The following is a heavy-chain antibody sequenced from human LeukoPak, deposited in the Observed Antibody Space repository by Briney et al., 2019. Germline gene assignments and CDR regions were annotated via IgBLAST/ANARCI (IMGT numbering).Heavy chain of an antibody. D-gene: IGHD2-15*01. Sequence: GGSLRLSCAASGFTFSSYWMHWVRQAPGKGLMWVSRINSDGSSTSYADSVKGRFTISRDNAKNTLYLQMNSLRAEDTAVYYCARGGGGKDFDYWGQGTLVTVSS. CDR3: ARGGGGKDFDY. CDR1: GFTFSSYW. CDR2: INSDGSST. V-gene: IGHV3-74*01. J-gene: IGHJ4*02.